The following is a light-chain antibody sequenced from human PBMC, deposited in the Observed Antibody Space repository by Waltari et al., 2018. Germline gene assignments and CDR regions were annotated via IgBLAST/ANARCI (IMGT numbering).Light chain of an antibody. CDR3: NSRDTSGNHVV. CDR1: SLSSYY. J-gene: IGLJ2*01. CDR2: GKN. V-gene: IGLV3-19*01. Sequence: SSELTQDPAVSVALGQTVRITCQGDSLSSYYASWYQQKPGQAPVLVIYGKNNRPSGSPDRFSGSTSGNTASLTISGAHAEDEADYYCNSRDTSGNHVVFGGGTKLTVL.